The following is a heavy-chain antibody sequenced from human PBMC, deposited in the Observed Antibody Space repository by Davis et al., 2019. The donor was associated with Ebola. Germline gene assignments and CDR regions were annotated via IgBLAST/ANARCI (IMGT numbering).Heavy chain of an antibody. V-gene: IGHV3-7*01. CDR3: GRCHYSGIDY. Sequence: PGGSLRLSCAASGFTFSGHWMTWVRQAAGEGLEWVAKINGDGSEKYYMASVKDRFSISRDNAKNSVYLQLNNGKAEDTAVYHCGRCHYSGIDYWGPGRQVTVSS. J-gene: IGHJ4*02. D-gene: IGHD5-18*01. CDR2: INGDGSEK. CDR1: GFTFSGHW.